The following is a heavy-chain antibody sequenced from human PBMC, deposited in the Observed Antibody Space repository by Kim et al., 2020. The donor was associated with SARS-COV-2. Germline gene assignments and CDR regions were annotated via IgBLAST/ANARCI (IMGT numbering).Heavy chain of an antibody. CDR2: IYYSGST. CDR3: ARHQYYGSGSYWTEKYYFDY. J-gene: IGHJ4*02. CDR1: GGSISSSSYY. V-gene: IGHV4-39*01. D-gene: IGHD3-10*01. Sequence: SETLSLTCTVSGGSISSSSYYWSWIRQPPGKGLEWIGSIYYSGSTYYNPSLKSRVTISVDTSKNQFSLKLSSVTAADTAVYYCARHQYYGSGSYWTEKYYFDYWGQGTLVTVSS.